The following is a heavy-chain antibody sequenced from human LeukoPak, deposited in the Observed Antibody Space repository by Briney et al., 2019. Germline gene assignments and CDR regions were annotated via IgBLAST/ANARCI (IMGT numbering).Heavy chain of an antibody. V-gene: IGHV3-30*18. Sequence: GGSLRLSCAASGFTFSSYGMHWVRQAPGKGLEWVAVISYDGSNKYYADSVKGRFTISRDNSKNTLYLQMNSLRAEDTAVYYCAKDLRSAMVTEAFDIWGQGTMVTVSS. D-gene: IGHD5-18*01. CDR3: AKDLRSAMVTEAFDI. CDR1: GFTFSSYG. CDR2: ISYDGSNK. J-gene: IGHJ3*02.